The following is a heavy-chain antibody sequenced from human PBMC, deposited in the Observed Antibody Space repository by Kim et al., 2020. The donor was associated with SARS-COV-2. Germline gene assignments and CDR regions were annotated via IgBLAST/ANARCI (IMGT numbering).Heavy chain of an antibody. CDR3: ASGPDIVVVPAAQEYYYYYYGMDV. Sequence: ASVKVSCKASGYTFTSYYMHWVRQAPGQGLEWMGIINPSGGSTSYAQKFQGRVTMTRDTSTSTVYMELSSLRSEDTAVYYCASGPDIVVVPAAQEYYYYYYGMDVWGQGTTVTVSS. CDR2: INPSGGST. V-gene: IGHV1-46*01. J-gene: IGHJ6*02. D-gene: IGHD2-2*01. CDR1: GYTFTSYY.